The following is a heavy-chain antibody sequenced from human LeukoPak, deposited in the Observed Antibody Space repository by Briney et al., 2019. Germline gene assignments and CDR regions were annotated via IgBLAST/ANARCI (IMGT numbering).Heavy chain of an antibody. D-gene: IGHD3-10*01. CDR2: IRYDGSNK. Sequence: GGSLRLSCAASGFTFSSYGMHWVRQAPGKGLEWVAFIRYDGSNKYYADSVKGRFTISRDNSKNTLYLQMNSLRAEDTAVYYCAKEGYYGSGSYYNLEETRDYYYMDVWGKGTTVTISS. V-gene: IGHV3-30*02. CDR3: AKEGYYGSGSYYNLEETRDYYYMDV. CDR1: GFTFSSYG. J-gene: IGHJ6*03.